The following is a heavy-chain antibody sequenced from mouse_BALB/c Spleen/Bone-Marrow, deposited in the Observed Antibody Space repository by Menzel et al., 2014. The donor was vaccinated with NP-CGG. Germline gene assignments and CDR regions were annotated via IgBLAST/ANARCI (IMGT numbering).Heavy chain of an antibody. CDR2: INPSTGYT. CDR1: GYTFTSYW. J-gene: IGHJ4*01. CDR3: ARGTVVAYYYAMDY. V-gene: IGHV1-7*01. Sequence: QVQLQQSGAELAKPGASVKMSCKASGYTFTSYWMHWVKQRPGQGLEWIGYINPSTGYTEYNQKFKDKATLTADNSSSTAYMQLSSLTSEDSAVYYCARGTVVAYYYAMDYWGQGTSVTVSS. D-gene: IGHD1-1*01.